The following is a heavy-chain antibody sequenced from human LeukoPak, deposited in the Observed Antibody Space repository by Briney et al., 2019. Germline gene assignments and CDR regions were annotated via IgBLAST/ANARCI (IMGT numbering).Heavy chain of an antibody. D-gene: IGHD6-13*01. Sequence: GASVKVSCKASGYTFTGYYMHWVRQAPGQGLEWMGWINPNSGGTNYAQKFQGRVTMTRNTSISTAYMELSSLGSEDTAVYYCARGRGLAAGYLRLFYYYYMDVWGKGTTVTISS. CDR2: INPNSGGT. CDR3: ARGRGLAAGYLRLFYYYYMDV. V-gene: IGHV1-2*02. CDR1: GYTFTGYY. J-gene: IGHJ6*03.